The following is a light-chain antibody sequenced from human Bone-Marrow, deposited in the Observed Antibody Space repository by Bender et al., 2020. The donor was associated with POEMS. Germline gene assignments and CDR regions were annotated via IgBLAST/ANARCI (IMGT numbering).Light chain of an antibody. Sequence: SYVLTQPPSVSVAPGTTARITCGGNNVGSQNVHWYQQRPGQAPLLVIYYDSDRPSGVPDRFSGSKSGTSASLAITGLQAEDEADYYCQSYDSSLGGYVFGTGTKVTVL. CDR1: NVGSQN. CDR2: YDS. CDR3: QSYDSSLGGYV. J-gene: IGLJ1*01. V-gene: IGLV3-21*01.